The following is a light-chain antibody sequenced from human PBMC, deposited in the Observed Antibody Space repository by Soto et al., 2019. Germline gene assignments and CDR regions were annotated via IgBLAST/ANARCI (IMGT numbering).Light chain of an antibody. J-gene: IGKJ1*01. CDR2: GAS. CDR1: QSVRSSY. V-gene: IGKV3-20*01. Sequence: EIVMTQSPATLSVSPGERATLSCRASQSVRSSYLAWYQQKPGQAPRLLIYGASSRATGIPDRFSGSGSGTDFTLTISRLEPEDFAVYYCQQYGSSPLTFGQGTKVDIK. CDR3: QQYGSSPLT.